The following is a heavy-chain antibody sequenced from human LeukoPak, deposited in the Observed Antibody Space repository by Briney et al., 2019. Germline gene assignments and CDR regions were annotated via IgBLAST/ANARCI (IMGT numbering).Heavy chain of an antibody. CDR2: VNPNSGNT. J-gene: IGHJ4*02. V-gene: IGHV1-8*01. D-gene: IGHD3-3*01. CDR1: GYTCTTYD. CDR3: ARGIFGVYYFDY. Sequence: ASVKVSCKASGYTCTTYDINWVRQATGQGLEWMGWVNPNSGNTGYAQKFQGRVTMTRNTSISTAYMELSSLRSEDTAVSYCARGIFGVYYFDYWGQGTLVTVSS.